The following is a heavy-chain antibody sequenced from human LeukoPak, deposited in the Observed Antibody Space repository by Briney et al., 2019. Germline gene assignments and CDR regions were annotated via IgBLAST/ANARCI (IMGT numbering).Heavy chain of an antibody. J-gene: IGHJ4*02. CDR1: GFTFSSYA. V-gene: IGHV3-30-3*01. CDR3: ARDTRRYFDY. CDR2: ISYDGSNK. Sequence: GGSLRLSCVASGFTFSSYAMHWVRQAPGKGLEWVAIISYDGSNKYYANSVKGRVIISRDNSKNTLYLQMNSLRAEDTAVYYCARDTRRYFDYWGQGTLVTVSS.